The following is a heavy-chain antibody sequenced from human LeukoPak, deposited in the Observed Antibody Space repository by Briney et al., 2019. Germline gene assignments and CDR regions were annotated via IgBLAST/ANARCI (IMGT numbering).Heavy chain of an antibody. CDR1: GGSISSSY. D-gene: IGHD1-26*01. CDR3: ARASSGSYPIFDY. V-gene: IGHV4-59*12. Sequence: SETLSITCSVSGGSISSSYWGWIRQPPGKELEWIGYIYFSGSANYNPSLKSRVTISVDTSKNQFSLKLSSVTAADTAVYYCARASSGSYPIFDYWGQGTLVTVSS. J-gene: IGHJ4*02. CDR2: IYFSGSA.